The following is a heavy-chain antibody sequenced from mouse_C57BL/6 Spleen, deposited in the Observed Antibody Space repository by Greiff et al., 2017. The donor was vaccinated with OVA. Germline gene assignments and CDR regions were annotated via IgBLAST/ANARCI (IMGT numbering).Heavy chain of an antibody. Sequence: EVNLVESEGGLVQPGSSMKLSCTASGFTFSDYYMAWVRQVPEKGLEWVANINYDGSSTYYLDSLKSRFIISRDNAKNILYLQMSSLKSEDTATYYCARVYYGYDGYYFDYWGQGTTLTVSS. CDR3: ARVYYGYDGYYFDY. CDR2: INYDGSST. J-gene: IGHJ2*01. CDR1: GFTFSDYY. D-gene: IGHD2-2*01. V-gene: IGHV5-16*01.